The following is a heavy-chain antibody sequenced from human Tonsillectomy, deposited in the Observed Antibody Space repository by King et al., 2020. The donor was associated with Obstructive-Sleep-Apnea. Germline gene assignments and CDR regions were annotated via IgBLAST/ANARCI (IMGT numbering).Heavy chain of an antibody. CDR1: GYTFTGYY. J-gene: IGHJ6*02. CDR2: INPNSGGT. D-gene: IGHD6-13*01. V-gene: IGHV1-2*02. CDR3: ARVGDIAAAGDLAYYYYGMDV. Sequence: QLVQSGAEVKKPGASVKVSCKASGYTFTGYYMHWVRQAPGQGLEWMGWINPNSGGTNYAQKFQGRVTMTRDTSISTAYMELSRLRSDDTAVYYCARVGDIAAAGDLAYYYYGMDVWGQGATVTVSS.